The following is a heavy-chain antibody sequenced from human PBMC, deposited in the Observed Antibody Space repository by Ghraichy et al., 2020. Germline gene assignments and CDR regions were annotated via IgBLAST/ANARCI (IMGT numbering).Heavy chain of an antibody. D-gene: IGHD2-15*01. CDR3: ARVEVVVVASGIDY. CDR2: VYYTGIT. Sequence: SQTLSLTCNVSDGSMSTTRSYWAWIRQPPGKGLEWIGYVYYTGITYYNPSLEGRLTISVDTSKSQFSLKVRSVTAADTAVYYCARVEVVVVASGIDYWGQGTLVTVSS. J-gene: IGHJ4*02. CDR1: DGSMSTTRSY. V-gene: IGHV4-39*01.